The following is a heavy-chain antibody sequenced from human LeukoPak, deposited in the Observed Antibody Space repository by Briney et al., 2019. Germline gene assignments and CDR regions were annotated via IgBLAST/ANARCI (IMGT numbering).Heavy chain of an antibody. CDR1: GYSFTSYW. D-gene: IGHD5-24*01. CDR3: ATIEVATIYAFDI. Sequence: GESLKISCKGSGYSFTSYWIIWVRQMPGKGLEWMGIIYPGDSDTRYSPSFQGQVTISADKSINTAYLQWSSLKASDTAMYYCATIEVATIYAFDIWGQGTMVTVSS. CDR2: IYPGDSDT. V-gene: IGHV5-51*01. J-gene: IGHJ3*02.